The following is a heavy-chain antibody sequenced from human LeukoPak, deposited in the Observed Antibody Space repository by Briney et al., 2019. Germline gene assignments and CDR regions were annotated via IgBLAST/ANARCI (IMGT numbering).Heavy chain of an antibody. CDR1: GFLFSSYA. D-gene: IGHD6-13*01. J-gene: IGHJ4*02. V-gene: IGHV3-23*01. CDR3: AKSFGYSRSWFDN. Sequence: GGSLRLSCAASGFLFSSYAMTWVRQAPGKGLEWVSSIGSDGKTHYSESVKGRFVISRDNFGGMVFLQLNSLRVGDTAVYYCAKSFGYSRSWFDNWGQGTLVTVSS. CDR2: IGSDGKT.